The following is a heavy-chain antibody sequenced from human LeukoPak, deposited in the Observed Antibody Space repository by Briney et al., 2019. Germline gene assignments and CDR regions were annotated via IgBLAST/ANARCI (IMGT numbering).Heavy chain of an antibody. V-gene: IGHV4-39*01. Sequence: SETLSLTCTVSGGSINSGSSYWGWIRQPPGEGLEWIASIYYSTSTYYNPSLKSRVTMSLDTSKNKFSLNLSPVTAADTAVYYCARGLYTALPVYWGQGILVTVSS. CDR3: ARGLYTALPVY. D-gene: IGHD5-18*01. CDR2: IYYSTST. CDR1: GGSINSGSSY. J-gene: IGHJ4*02.